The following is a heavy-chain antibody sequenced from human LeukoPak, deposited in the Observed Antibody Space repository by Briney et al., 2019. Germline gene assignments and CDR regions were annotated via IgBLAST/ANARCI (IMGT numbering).Heavy chain of an antibody. Sequence: GGSLRLSCAASGFTFSAYTMAWVRQVPGKGLDWVSSLSGSLDRTYYADSVQGRFTISRDNVKNILYLEMNTLRVEDTALYYCAKYRLGPTSEFDLWGQGTLVTVSS. CDR3: AKYRLGPTSEFDL. CDR1: GFTFSAYT. D-gene: IGHD1-26*01. V-gene: IGHV3-23*01. CDR2: LSGSLDRT. J-gene: IGHJ4*02.